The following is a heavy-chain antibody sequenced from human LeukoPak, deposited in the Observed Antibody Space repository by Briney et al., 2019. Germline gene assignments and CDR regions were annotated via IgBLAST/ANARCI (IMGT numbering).Heavy chain of an antibody. CDR3: ARDYSGYYYFDY. CDR2: ISAYNGNT. D-gene: IGHD3-22*01. Sequence: ASVKVSCKASGYTFSSYGISWVRQAPGQGLEGMGWISAYNGNTNYAQKLQGRVTMTTDTSTSTAYMELRSLRSDDTAVYYCARDYSGYYYFDYWGQGTLVTVSS. V-gene: IGHV1-18*01. J-gene: IGHJ4*02. CDR1: GYTFSSYG.